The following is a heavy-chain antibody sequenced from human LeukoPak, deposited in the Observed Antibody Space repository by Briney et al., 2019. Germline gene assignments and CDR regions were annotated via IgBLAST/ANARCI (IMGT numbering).Heavy chain of an antibody. D-gene: IGHD3-10*01. CDR2: IKQDGSEK. CDR1: GFTFSSYW. V-gene: IGHV3-7*04. Sequence: GGSLRLSCAASGFTFSSYWMSWVRQAPGKGLEWVANIKQDGSEKYYVDSVKGRFTISRDNAKNSLYLQMNSLRAEDTAVYYCARAGGFGELGYYVDVWGKGTTVTVSS. CDR3: ARAGGFGELGYYVDV. J-gene: IGHJ6*03.